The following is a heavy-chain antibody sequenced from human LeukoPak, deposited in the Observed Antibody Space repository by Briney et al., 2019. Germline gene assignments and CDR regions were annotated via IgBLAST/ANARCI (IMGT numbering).Heavy chain of an antibody. V-gene: IGHV4-39*07. CDR1: GGSVSSSSYY. CDR3: ASGPEMATIYYFDY. D-gene: IGHD5-24*01. J-gene: IGHJ4*02. Sequence: SETLSLTCTVSGGSVSSSSYYWGWIRQPPGKGLEWMGSIYYSGSTYYNPSLKSRVTISVDTSKNQFSLKLSSVTAADTAVYYCASGPEMATIYYFDYWGQGTLVTVSS. CDR2: IYYSGST.